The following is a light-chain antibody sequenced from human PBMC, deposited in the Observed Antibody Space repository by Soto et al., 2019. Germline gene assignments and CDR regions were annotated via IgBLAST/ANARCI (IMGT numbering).Light chain of an antibody. V-gene: IGKV3D-20*02. Sequence: ETVLTQSPGTLSLSPGERATLSCRASQSVSSSSLAWYQQRPGQAPRLLISGASTRAADFPARFSGSGSGTDFTLTISSLEPEDFAVYYCQQRSNWPPTITFGQGTKVDIK. CDR3: QQRSNWPPTIT. CDR1: QSVSSSS. J-gene: IGKJ1*01. CDR2: GAS.